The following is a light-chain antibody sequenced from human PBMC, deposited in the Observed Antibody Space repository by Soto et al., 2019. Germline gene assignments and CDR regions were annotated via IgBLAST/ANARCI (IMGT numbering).Light chain of an antibody. V-gene: IGKV3-15*01. CDR3: QQYNNWPGT. CDR2: GAS. CDR1: QSVSSN. Sequence: EIVMTQSPATLSVSPGERATLSCRASQSVSSNLAWYQQKPGQAPRLLIYGASTRATGIPVRFRGSGSGIEFTLTISGLQSEDFAVYYYQQYNNWPGTFGQGTKVDIK. J-gene: IGKJ1*01.